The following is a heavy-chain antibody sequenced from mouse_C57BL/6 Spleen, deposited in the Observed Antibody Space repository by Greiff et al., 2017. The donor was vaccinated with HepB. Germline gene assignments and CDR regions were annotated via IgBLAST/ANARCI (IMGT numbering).Heavy chain of an antibody. CDR3: ARSYGSSPYAMDY. J-gene: IGHJ4*01. CDR2: IHPNSGST. D-gene: IGHD1-1*01. Sequence: QVQLQQPGAELVKPGASVKLSCKASGYTFTSYWMHWVKQRPGQGLEWIGMIHPNSGSTNYNEKFKSKATLTVDKSSSTAYMQLSSLTSEDSAVYYCARSYGSSPYAMDYWGQGTSVTVSS. V-gene: IGHV1-64*01. CDR1: GYTFTSYW.